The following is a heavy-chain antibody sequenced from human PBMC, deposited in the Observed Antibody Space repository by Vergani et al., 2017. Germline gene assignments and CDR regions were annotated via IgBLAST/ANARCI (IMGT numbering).Heavy chain of an antibody. CDR1: GYTFTSYA. J-gene: IGHJ4*02. CDR3: ARLLGEKPSGDY. CDR2: INAGNGNT. Sequence: QVQLVQSGAEVKKPGASVKVSCKASGYTFTSYAMHWVRQAPGQRLEWMGWINAGNGNTKYSQKFQGRVTITRDTSASTAYMGLSSLRSEDTAVYYCARLLGEKPSGDYWGQGTLVTVSS. D-gene: IGHD2-15*01. V-gene: IGHV1-3*01.